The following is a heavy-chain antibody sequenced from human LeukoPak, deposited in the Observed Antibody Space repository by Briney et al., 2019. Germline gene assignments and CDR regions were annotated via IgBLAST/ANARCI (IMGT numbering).Heavy chain of an antibody. CDR3: AKRAVGPFGY. Sequence: GGSLRLSCAASVFTFSSYAMSWVRQAPGKGLSWVSAISGSGGSTYYADSLKGRFTISRDNSKNTLYLQMNSLRAEDTAVYYCAKRAVGPFGYWGQGTLVTVSS. J-gene: IGHJ4*02. V-gene: IGHV3-23*01. CDR1: VFTFSSYA. CDR2: ISGSGGST. D-gene: IGHD4-23*01.